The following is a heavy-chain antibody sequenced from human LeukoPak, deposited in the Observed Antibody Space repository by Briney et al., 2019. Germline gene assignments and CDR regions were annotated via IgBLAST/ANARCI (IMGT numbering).Heavy chain of an antibody. J-gene: IGHJ3*02. Sequence: PGGSLRLSCAASGFTFSSYSMNGVRQAPGKGLEWVSSISSSSSYIYYADSVKGRFTISRDNAKNSLYLQMNSLRAEDTAVYYCARDIDGYNLGDAFDIWGQGTMVTVSS. CDR3: ARDIDGYNLGDAFDI. CDR2: ISSSSSYI. D-gene: IGHD5-24*01. V-gene: IGHV3-21*01. CDR1: GFTFSSYS.